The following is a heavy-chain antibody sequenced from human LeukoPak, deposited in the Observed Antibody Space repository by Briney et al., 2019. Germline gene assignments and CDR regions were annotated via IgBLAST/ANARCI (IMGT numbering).Heavy chain of an antibody. Sequence: SETLSLTCAVYGGSFSGYYWSWIRQPPGKGLEWIGEINHSGSANYNPSLKSRVTISVDTSKNQFSLKLSSVTAADTAVYYCARGEVFDYWGQGTLVTVSS. CDR3: ARGEVFDY. J-gene: IGHJ4*02. CDR1: GGSFSGYY. CDR2: INHSGSA. V-gene: IGHV4-34*01.